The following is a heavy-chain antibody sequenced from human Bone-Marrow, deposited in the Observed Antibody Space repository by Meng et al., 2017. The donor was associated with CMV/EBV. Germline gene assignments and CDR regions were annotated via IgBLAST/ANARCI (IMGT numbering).Heavy chain of an antibody. CDR3: AKDMALHDAFDI. V-gene: IGHV3-43*01. J-gene: IGHJ3*02. CDR1: GFTFDDYT. Sequence: GESLKISCAASGFTFDDYTMHWVRQAPGKGLEWVPLISWDGGSTYYADSVKGRFTISRDNSKNSLYLQMNSLRTEDTALYYCAKDMALHDAFDIWGQGTMVTFSS. CDR2: ISWDGGST.